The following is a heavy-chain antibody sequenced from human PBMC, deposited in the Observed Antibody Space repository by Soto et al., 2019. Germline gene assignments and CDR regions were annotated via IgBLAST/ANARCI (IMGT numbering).Heavy chain of an antibody. CDR1: GYTFTGYY. CDR3: AIGLRGDFWSGYPYYYYGMDV. V-gene: IGHV1-46*01. D-gene: IGHD3-3*01. CDR2: INSGGGNT. Sequence: QVQLVQSGTEVKKPGASVKISCKASGYTFTGYYIYWVRQAPGQGLEFMGAINSGGGNTDYAQKFQGRVTVTRDTSTSTVYMELTSLRFDDTAVYYCAIGLRGDFWSGYPYYYYGMDVWGQGTTVTVSS. J-gene: IGHJ6*02.